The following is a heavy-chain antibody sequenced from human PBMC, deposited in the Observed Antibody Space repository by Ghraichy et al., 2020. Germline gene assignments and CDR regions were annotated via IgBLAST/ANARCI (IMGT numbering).Heavy chain of an antibody. Sequence: ESLNISCTVSGGSISSYYWSWIRQPPGKGLEWIGYIYYSGSTNYNPSLKSRVTISVDTFKNQFSLKLSSVTAADTAVYYCARLSTRYDAFDIWGQGTMVTVSS. CDR2: IYYSGST. CDR1: GGSISSYY. V-gene: IGHV4-59*01. CDR3: ARLSTRYDAFDI. J-gene: IGHJ3*02. D-gene: IGHD2-2*01.